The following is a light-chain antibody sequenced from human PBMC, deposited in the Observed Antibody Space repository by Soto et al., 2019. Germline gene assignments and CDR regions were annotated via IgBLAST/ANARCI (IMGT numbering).Light chain of an antibody. J-gene: IGLJ1*01. Sequence: SALTQPASVSGSPGQSITISCTGTSSDVGGYNYVSWYQQHPGKAPKLIIYEVSNRPSGVSKRFSGSKSGNTASLTISGLQAEDEADYYCNSYTRKSTGVFGTGTKVTVL. CDR1: SSDVGGYNY. CDR2: EVS. CDR3: NSYTRKSTGV. V-gene: IGLV2-14*01.